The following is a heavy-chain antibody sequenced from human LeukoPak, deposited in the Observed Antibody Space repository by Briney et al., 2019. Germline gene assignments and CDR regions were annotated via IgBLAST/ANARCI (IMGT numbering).Heavy chain of an antibody. V-gene: IGHV3-7*01. CDR3: AKDRDYSNFVHYFFDY. D-gene: IGHD4-11*01. CDR2: IKQDGSEK. CDR1: GFTFSSYW. J-gene: IGHJ4*02. Sequence: GGSLRLSCAASGFTFSSYWMSWVRQAPGKGLEWVANIKQDGSEKYYVDSVKGRFTISRDNSKNTLNLQMNSLRAEDTAVYYCAKDRDYSNFVHYFFDYWGQGTLVTVSS.